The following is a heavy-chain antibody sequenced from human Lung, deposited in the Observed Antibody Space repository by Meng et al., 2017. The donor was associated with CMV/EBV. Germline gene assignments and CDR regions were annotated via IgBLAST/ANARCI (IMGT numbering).Heavy chain of an antibody. V-gene: IGHV3-23*01. CDR1: GFTFSSYA. D-gene: IGHD6-6*01. Sequence: GESLKISCAASGFTFSSYAMSWVRQAPGKGLEWVSAISGSGGSTYYADSVKGRFTISRDNSKNTLYLQRNSLRAEDTAVYYCAKAYSSSSVGTNRGFDDWGQGTPVTVSS. CDR3: AKAYSSSSVGTNRGFDD. J-gene: IGHJ4*02. CDR2: ISGSGGST.